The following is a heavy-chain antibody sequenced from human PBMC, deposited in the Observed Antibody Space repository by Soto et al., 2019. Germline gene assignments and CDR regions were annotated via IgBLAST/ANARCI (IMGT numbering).Heavy chain of an antibody. CDR1: GYTFTSYG. CDR2: ISAYNGNT. J-gene: IGHJ5*02. CDR3: ARDLGGCSGGSCRYNWFAP. Sequence: GASVKVSCKASGYTFTSYGISWVRQAPGQGLEWMGWISAYNGNTNYAQKLQGRVTMTTDTSTSTAYMELRSLRSDDTAVYYCARDLGGCSGGSCRYNWFAPWGQGTLVTVSS. V-gene: IGHV1-18*01. D-gene: IGHD2-15*01.